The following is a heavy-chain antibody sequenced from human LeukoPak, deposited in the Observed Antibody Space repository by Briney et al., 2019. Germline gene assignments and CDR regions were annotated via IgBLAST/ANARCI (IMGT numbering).Heavy chain of an antibody. D-gene: IGHD1-1*01. CDR1: NHSIIETDD. J-gene: IGHJ4*02. V-gene: IGHV4-38-2*02. Sequence: PSETLSLTCLVSNHSIIETDDWGWIRQTPGKGLEWIGSIFDSASTDYTPSLKSRVTISLDRSNNQFSLTMTSVTASDTAVYHRVRALDSGNTWYFFDLWGQGIRVVVS. CDR3: VRALDSGNTWYFFDL. CDR2: IFDSAST.